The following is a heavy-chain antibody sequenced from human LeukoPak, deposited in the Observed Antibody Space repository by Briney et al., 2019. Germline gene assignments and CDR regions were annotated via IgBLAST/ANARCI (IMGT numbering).Heavy chain of an antibody. CDR1: GFTFDDYA. CDR3: ARDPSYSENLDY. Sequence: GGSLRLSCVASGFTFDDYAMHWVRQAPGKGLEWVSGISWNSGSIGYADSVKGRFTISRDNAKNSLYLQMNSLRAEDTAVYYCARDPSYSENLDYWGQGTLVTVSS. V-gene: IGHV3-9*01. CDR2: ISWNSGSI. J-gene: IGHJ4*02. D-gene: IGHD1-26*01.